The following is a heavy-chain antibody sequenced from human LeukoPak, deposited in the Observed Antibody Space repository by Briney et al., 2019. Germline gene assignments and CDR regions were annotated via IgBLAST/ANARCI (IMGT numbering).Heavy chain of an antibody. V-gene: IGHV3-33*01. CDR1: GFTFSSYG. CDR3: ARDPKRYLLDY. D-gene: IGHD1-1*01. J-gene: IGHJ4*02. CDR2: IWYDGSNK. Sequence: GGSLRLSCAASGFTFSSYGMHWVRQAPGKGLEWVAVIWYDGSNKYYADSVKGRFTISRDNSTNTLYLQMNSLRAEDTAVYYCARDPKRYLLDYWGQGTLVTVSS.